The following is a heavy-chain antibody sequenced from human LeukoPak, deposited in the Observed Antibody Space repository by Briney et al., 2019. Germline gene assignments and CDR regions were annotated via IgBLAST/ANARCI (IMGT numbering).Heavy chain of an antibody. D-gene: IGHD3/OR15-3a*01. Sequence: GGSLRLSCAASGFTFSTYGIHWVRQAPGKGLGWGAVISYDGRGKEYADSVKGRFTISRDNSKNTVYLQMTSLRAEDTAVYYCAKSGLEETYFDYWGQGTLVTVSS. V-gene: IGHV3-30*18. CDR1: GFTFSTYG. CDR2: ISYDGRGK. J-gene: IGHJ4*02. CDR3: AKSGLEETYFDY.